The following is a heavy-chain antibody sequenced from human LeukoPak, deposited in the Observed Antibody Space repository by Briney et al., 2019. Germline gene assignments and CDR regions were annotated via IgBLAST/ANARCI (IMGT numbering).Heavy chain of an antibody. D-gene: IGHD3-10*01. CDR1: GFTFINYA. Sequence: GGSLRLSCAASGFTFINYAMTWVRQAPGKGLQWVSSISGTGTGTYYADSMKGRFTISRDSSENTLYLQLNSLRAEDTAVYYCAKDARGSSGNYYDYWGQGTLVTVSS. J-gene: IGHJ4*02. V-gene: IGHV3-23*01. CDR2: ISGTGTGT. CDR3: AKDARGSSGNYYDY.